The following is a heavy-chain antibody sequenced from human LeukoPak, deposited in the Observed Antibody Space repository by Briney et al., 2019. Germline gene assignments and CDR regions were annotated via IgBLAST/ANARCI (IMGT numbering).Heavy chain of an antibody. D-gene: IGHD3-10*01. V-gene: IGHV1-46*01. Sequence: ASVKVSCTASGYTFTSYYMHWVRPAPGQGLEWMGIINPSGGSTSYAQKFQGRVTMTRDTSTSTVYMELSSLRSEDTAVYYCARDRRLNYYGSVFDYWGQGTLVTVSS. CDR3: ARDRRLNYYGSVFDY. CDR2: INPSGGST. J-gene: IGHJ4*02. CDR1: GYTFTSYY.